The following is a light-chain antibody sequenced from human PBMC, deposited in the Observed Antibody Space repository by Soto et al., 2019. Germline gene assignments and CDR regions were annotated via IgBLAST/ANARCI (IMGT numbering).Light chain of an antibody. CDR1: SSDVGTYNL. Sequence: ALTQPASVSGSPGQSITISCSGTSSDVGTYNLVSWYQQYPGKAPRLVIYEVTKRPSGVSNRFSGSKSGNTASLTISGLQPEDEADYYCCSYAGSSSSIFGTGTKVTVL. CDR2: EVT. V-gene: IGLV2-23*02. J-gene: IGLJ1*01. CDR3: CSYAGSSSSI.